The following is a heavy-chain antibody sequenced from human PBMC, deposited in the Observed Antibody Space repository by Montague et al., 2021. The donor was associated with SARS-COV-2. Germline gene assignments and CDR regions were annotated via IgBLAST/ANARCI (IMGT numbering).Heavy chain of an antibody. Sequence: SETLSLTCTVSGGSISSYYWSWIRQPPGRGPQWIGYISYSGSTNYNPSLKSRVTISVDTSKNHFTLRLSSVTAADTAVDYCANFRRTQLLFRTPYYGMDVWGQGTTVTVSS. CDR1: GGSISSYY. CDR2: ISYSGST. J-gene: IGHJ6*02. CDR3: ANFRRTQLLFRTPYYGMDV. D-gene: IGHD2-2*01. V-gene: IGHV4-59*01.